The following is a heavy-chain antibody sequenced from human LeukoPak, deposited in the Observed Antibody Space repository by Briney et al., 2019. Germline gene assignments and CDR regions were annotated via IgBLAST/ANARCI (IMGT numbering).Heavy chain of an antibody. D-gene: IGHD6-19*01. CDR3: AKDQIAVAGTRGFDY. Sequence: GRSLRLSCAASGFTFDDYAMHWVRQAPWKGLEWVSGISWNSGSIGYADSVKGRFTISRDNAKNSLYLQMNSLRAEDMALYYCAKDQIAVAGTRGFDYWGQGTLVTVSS. J-gene: IGHJ4*02. CDR1: GFTFDDYA. CDR2: ISWNSGSI. V-gene: IGHV3-9*03.